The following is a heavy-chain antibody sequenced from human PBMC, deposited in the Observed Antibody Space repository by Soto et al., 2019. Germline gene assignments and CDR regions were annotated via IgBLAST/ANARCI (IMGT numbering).Heavy chain of an antibody. Sequence: QIGTTNYNPSLKSRVTISIDKSKNQFSLRLNSVTAADTAVYYCAREIGSAFDIWGQGTMVTVSS. D-gene: IGHD3-22*01. V-gene: IGHV4-4*02. CDR3: AREIGSAFDI. CDR2: QIGTT. J-gene: IGHJ3*02.